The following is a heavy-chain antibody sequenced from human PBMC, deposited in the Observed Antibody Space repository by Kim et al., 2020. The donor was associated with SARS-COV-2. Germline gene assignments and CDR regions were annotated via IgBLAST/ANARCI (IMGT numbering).Heavy chain of an antibody. CDR2: INAGNGNT. CDR1: GYTFTSYA. CDR3: ARATLYGDYSGFDY. V-gene: IGHV1-3*01. Sequence: ASVKVSCKASGYTFTSYAMHWVRQAPGQRLEWMGWINAGNGNTKYSQKFQGRVTITRDTSASTAYMELSSLRSEDTAVYYCARATLYGDYSGFDYWGQGTLVTVSS. D-gene: IGHD4-17*01. J-gene: IGHJ4*02.